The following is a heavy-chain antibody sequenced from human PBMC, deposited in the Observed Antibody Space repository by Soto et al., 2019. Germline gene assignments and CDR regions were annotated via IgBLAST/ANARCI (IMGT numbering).Heavy chain of an antibody. CDR1: GYRFTSYW. V-gene: IGHV5-51*01. J-gene: IGHJ6*02. D-gene: IGHD6-13*01. CDR3: ERHPATAGNYYGMDV. Sequence: PGESLKISCNGSGYRFTSYWIDWVRQKPGKGLEWMGTIYPDDSDIRNSPSFQGQVTILADKSISTAYLQWRSLKASDTAMYSCERHPATAGNYYGMDVWGQGTMVTVSS. CDR2: IYPDDSDI.